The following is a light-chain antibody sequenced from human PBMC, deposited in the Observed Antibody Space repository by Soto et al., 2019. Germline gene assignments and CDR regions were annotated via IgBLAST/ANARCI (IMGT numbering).Light chain of an antibody. CDR1: QDISSY. V-gene: IGKV1-9*01. CDR3: QQLNRFPRT. J-gene: IGKJ1*01. CDR2: SAS. Sequence: DIPLTQSPSFLSASVGDRVTITCRASQDISSYLAWYQQRPGKVPRFLTHSASTLQSGVPSRFSATGSGTTFTLTISSLKPEDIATYYCQQLNRFPRTFGQGTKVEV.